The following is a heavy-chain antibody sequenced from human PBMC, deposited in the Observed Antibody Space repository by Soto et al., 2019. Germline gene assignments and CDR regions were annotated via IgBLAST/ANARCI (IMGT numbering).Heavy chain of an antibody. Sequence: SVKVSFKASGGTFSSYAISWVLQAPGQGLEWMGGIIPIFGTANYAQKFQGRVTITADESTSTAYMELSSLRSEDTAVYYCARGADCGGDCYSDYWGQGTLVTVSS. D-gene: IGHD2-21*02. V-gene: IGHV1-69*01. CDR3: ARGADCGGDCYSDY. CDR1: GGTFSSYA. CDR2: IIPIFGTA. J-gene: IGHJ4*02.